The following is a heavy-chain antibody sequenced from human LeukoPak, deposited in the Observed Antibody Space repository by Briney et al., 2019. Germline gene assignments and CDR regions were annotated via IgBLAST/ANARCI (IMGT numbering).Heavy chain of an antibody. CDR2: IWFDGSHE. V-gene: IGHV3-33*06. J-gene: IGHJ3*01. CDR1: GFAFNSYV. CDR3: AKEVAFGAGAYDV. Sequence: GGSLRLSCAASGFAFNSYVIHWVHQAPGKGLEWVAIIWFDGSHEDYVDSVRGRFTISRDNSRNTMYLQMNSLRVEDTALYFCAKEVAFGAGAYDVWGQGTRVTVSS. D-gene: IGHD3-10*01.